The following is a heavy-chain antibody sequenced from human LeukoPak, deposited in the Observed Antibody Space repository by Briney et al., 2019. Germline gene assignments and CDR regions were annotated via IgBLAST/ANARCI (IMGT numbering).Heavy chain of an antibody. CDR2: IYYSGST. J-gene: IGHJ3*02. D-gene: IGHD4-17*01. CDR1: GGSISSGGYY. Sequence: PSETLTLTCTVSGGSISSGGYYWGWIRQHPGKGLEWLGYIYYSGSTYYNPSLKIRVTISVDTSKNQFSMKLSSVTAADTAVYYCASESDYGDYMLGTSDAFDIWGQGTMVTVSS. V-gene: IGHV4-31*03. CDR3: ASESDYGDYMLGTSDAFDI.